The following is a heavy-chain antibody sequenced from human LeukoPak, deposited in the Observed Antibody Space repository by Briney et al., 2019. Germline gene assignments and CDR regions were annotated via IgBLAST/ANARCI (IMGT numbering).Heavy chain of an antibody. D-gene: IGHD7-27*01. CDR3: ASRPGDTSREN. CDR2: INPNSGGT. Sequence: GASVNVSFKASGYTFTGYYMHWVRQAPGQGLEWMGWINPNSGGTNYAQKFQGRVTMTRDTTISTAYMELSRLRSDDTAVYYCASRPGDTSRENWGQGTLVTVSS. CDR1: GYTFTGYY. J-gene: IGHJ4*02. V-gene: IGHV1-2*02.